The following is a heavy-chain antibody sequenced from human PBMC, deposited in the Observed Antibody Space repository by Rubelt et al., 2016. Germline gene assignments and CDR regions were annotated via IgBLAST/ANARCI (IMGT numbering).Heavy chain of an antibody. D-gene: IGHD2-2*01. CDR1: GGSISSYY. CDR3: AGGGSRTSPNWFEP. Sequence: QVQLQESGPGLVKPSETLSLTCSVSGGSISSYYWSWIRQPPGKGLEWIGYIYYSGSTNYNHSLKSRFTLSVETATAHFSLKLSVVTAAETAGYYCAGGGSRTSPNWFEPWGQGNLVTVSS. V-gene: IGHV4-59*01. CDR2: IYYSGST. J-gene: IGHJ5*02.